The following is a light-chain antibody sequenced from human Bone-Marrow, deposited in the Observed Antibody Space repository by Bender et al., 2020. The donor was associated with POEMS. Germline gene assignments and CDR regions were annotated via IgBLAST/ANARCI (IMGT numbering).Light chain of an antibody. CDR2: EGS. V-gene: IGLV2-14*01. J-gene: IGLJ2*01. CDR3: QSYDTSLTGV. Sequence: QSALTQPASVSGSPGQSLTISCTGTSSDVGGYNYVSWYQHHPGKAPKLIVYEGSERPSGVSDRFSGSKSGNTASLTISGLQAEDEADYVCQSYDTSLTGVFGGGTKLTVL. CDR1: SSDVGGYNY.